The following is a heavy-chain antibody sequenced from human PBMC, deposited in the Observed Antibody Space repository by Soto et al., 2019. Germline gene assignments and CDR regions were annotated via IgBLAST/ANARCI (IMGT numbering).Heavy chain of an antibody. CDR1: GYTFTGYY. CDR2: INPNSGGT. D-gene: IGHD6-19*01. Sequence: QVQLVQSGAEVKKPGASVKVSCKASGYTFTGYYMHWVRQAPGQGLEWMGWINPNSGGTNYAQKFQGWVTMTRDTSISTAYMELSRLRPDDTAVYYCARGIAVAGTWGHGMDVWGQGTTVTVSS. V-gene: IGHV1-2*04. CDR3: ARGIAVAGTWGHGMDV. J-gene: IGHJ6*02.